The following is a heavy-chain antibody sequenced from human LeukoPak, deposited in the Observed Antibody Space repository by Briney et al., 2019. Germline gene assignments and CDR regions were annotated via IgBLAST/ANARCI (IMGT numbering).Heavy chain of an antibody. Sequence: SVKVSCKASGGTFSSCAISWVRQAPGQGLEWMGGIIPIFGTANYAQKFQGRVTITTDESTSTAHMELSSLRSEDTAVYYCARGGSYYPFDYWGQGTLVTVSS. D-gene: IGHD1-26*01. J-gene: IGHJ4*02. CDR1: GGTFSSCA. CDR3: ARGGSYYPFDY. V-gene: IGHV1-69*05. CDR2: IIPIFGTA.